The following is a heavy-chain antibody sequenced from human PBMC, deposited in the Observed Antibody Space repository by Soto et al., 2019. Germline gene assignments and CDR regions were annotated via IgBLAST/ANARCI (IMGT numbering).Heavy chain of an antibody. D-gene: IGHD3-3*01. CDR2: IIPIFGTA. Sequence: ASVKVSCKASGYTFTSYGISWVRQAPGQGLEWMGGIIPIFGTANYAQKFQGRVTITADESTSTAYMELSSLRSEDTAVYYCASGVVIIGYYYYGMDVWGRGTTVTVSS. V-gene: IGHV1-69*13. J-gene: IGHJ6*02. CDR1: GYTFTSYG. CDR3: ASGVVIIGYYYYGMDV.